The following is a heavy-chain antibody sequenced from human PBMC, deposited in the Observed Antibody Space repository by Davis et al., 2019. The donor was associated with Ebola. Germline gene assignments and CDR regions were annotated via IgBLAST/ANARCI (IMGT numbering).Heavy chain of an antibody. CDR3: ARGSSKYSSSSPENDY. V-gene: IGHV3-74*01. CDR2: INSDGSST. D-gene: IGHD6-6*01. J-gene: IGHJ4*02. CDR1: GFTFNSYG. Sequence: GESLKISCGTSGFTFNSYGMNWVRQAPGKGLVWVSRINSDGSSTSYADSVKGRFTISRDNAKNTLYLQMNSLRAEDTAVYYCARGSSKYSSSSPENDYWGQGTLVTVSS.